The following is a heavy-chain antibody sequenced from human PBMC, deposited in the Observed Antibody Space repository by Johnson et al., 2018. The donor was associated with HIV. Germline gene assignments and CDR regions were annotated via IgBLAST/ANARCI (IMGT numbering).Heavy chain of an antibody. V-gene: IGHV3-30*02. J-gene: IGHJ3*02. CDR1: GFSFISYG. D-gene: IGHD1-26*01. CDR2: IRYAGSNK. CDR3: AREPALVGANGGWGAFDI. Sequence: QLQLVESGGGVFQPGGSLRLSCAASGFSFISYGMYWVRQAPGKGLEWVAFIRYAGSNKYYADSVKGRSTISRDNAKNSLYLQMNSLRAEDTAVYYCAREPALVGANGGWGAFDIWGQGTMVTVSS.